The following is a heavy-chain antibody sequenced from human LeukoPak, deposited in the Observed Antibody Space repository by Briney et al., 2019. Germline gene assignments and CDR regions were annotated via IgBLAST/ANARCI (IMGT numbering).Heavy chain of an antibody. Sequence: GGSLRLSCAVSEFPFTRAWMTWVRQAPGKGLEWVGRIKSKTDGGTTDYAAPVKGRFSISRDDSKNTLYLQMNSLETEDTAMYYCTPCGYDRCGAFDIWGQGTVVTVSS. J-gene: IGHJ3*02. CDR2: IKSKTDGGTT. V-gene: IGHV3-15*01. D-gene: IGHD5-12*01. CDR1: EFPFTRAW. CDR3: TPCGYDRCGAFDI.